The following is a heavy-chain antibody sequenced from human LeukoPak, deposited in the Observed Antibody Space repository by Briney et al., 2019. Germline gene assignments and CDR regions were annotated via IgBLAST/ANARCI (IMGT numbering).Heavy chain of an antibody. CDR3: ARGSWFGELFAAVDYYYYYTDV. CDR1: GDSVFSNSAA. D-gene: IGHD3-10*01. CDR2: TYYRSKWYN. J-gene: IGHJ6*03. V-gene: IGHV6-1*01. Sequence: SQTLSLTCAISGDSVFSNSAAGNGLRQSPSRGLEWLGRTYYRSKWYNDYAVSVKSRITINPDTSKNQFSLQLNSVTPEDTAVYYCARGSWFGELFAAVDYYYYYTDVWVKGTTVTVSS.